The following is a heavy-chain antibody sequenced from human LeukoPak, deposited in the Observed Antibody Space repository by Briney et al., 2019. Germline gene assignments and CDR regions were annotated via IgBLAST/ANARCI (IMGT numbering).Heavy chain of an antibody. J-gene: IGHJ5*02. Sequence: LAGGSLRLSCGASGFTVNSNYMAWVRQAPGKGLEWVALIYSGGSTHYSDSVRGRFTISRHNSNNTLYLQMRSLRPADTAVYYCARDLRSCSGGECYEYEWFDPWGQGTLVTVSS. V-gene: IGHV3-53*04. CDR2: IYSGGST. CDR3: ARDLRSCSGGECYEYEWFDP. D-gene: IGHD2-21*01. CDR1: GFTVNSNY.